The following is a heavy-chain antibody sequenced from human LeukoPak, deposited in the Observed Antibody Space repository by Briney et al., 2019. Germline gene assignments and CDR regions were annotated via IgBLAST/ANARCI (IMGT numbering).Heavy chain of an antibody. CDR3: ARTEESGYSYRYFGYYYYMDV. D-gene: IGHD5-18*01. V-gene: IGHV4-4*07. CDR1: GGSISSYY. J-gene: IGHJ6*03. Sequence: SETLSLTCTVSGGSISSYYWSWIRQPAGKGLEWIGRIYTSGSTNYNPSLKSRVTMSVDTSKNQFSLKLSSVTAADTAVYYCARTEESGYSYRYFGYYYYMDVWGKGTTVTVSS. CDR2: IYTSGST.